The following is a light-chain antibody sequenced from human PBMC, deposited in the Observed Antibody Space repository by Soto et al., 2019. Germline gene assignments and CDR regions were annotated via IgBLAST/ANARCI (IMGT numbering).Light chain of an antibody. J-gene: IGLJ1*01. V-gene: IGLV2-14*03. CDR3: ISYTDSSTYV. Sequence: QSVLTQPASVSESPGQTITISCTGTSNDVFAHDYVSWYQQHPGKVPKLLIYDVGNRPSGISNRFSGSTSGNTVSLTISGLLAEDEADYYCISYTDSSTYVFGTGTKVTVL. CDR2: DVG. CDR1: SNDVFAHDY.